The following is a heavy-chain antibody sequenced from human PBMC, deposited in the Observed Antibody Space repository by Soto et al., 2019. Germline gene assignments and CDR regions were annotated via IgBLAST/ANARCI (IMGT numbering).Heavy chain of an antibody. V-gene: IGHV4-34*01. CDR2: INPSGST. CDR3: ARGREGGGAS. D-gene: IGHD1-26*01. Sequence: QVQLQQWGAGLLKPSETLSLTCGVYGGSFSGNYWSWIRQPPGEGLEWIGEINPSGSTNYSPSLKXRATISADPSKNQFSLKLSSVIAADTAVYYCARGREGGGASWGQGTLVTVSS. CDR1: GGSFSGNY. J-gene: IGHJ5*02.